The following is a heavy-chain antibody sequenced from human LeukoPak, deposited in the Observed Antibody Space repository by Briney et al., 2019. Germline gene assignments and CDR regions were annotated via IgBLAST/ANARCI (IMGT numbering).Heavy chain of an antibody. CDR3: TSQRGSSGFDPLHY. CDR2: IYYTGNT. D-gene: IGHD5-12*01. V-gene: IGHV4-39*01. Sequence: SETLSLTCTVSGGSISSSDYSWGWFRQTPGKGLEWVGSIYYTGNTYYNPSLKSRVTMSVDTSRNEFSVTLWSVTAADTAVYYCTSQRGSSGFDPLHYWGQGTLVTVSS. J-gene: IGHJ4*02. CDR1: GGSISSSDYS.